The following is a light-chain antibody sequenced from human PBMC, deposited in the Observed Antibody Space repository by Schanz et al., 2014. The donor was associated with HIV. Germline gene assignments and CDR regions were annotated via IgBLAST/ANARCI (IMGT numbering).Light chain of an antibody. CDR3: SSYAGTTTFVV. CDR1: SSDVGGYDF. J-gene: IGLJ2*01. V-gene: IGLV2-23*03. Sequence: QSALTQPASVSGSPGQSITISCTGTSSDVGGYDFVSWYQQHPGKAPKLIIYEGTKRPSGVSDRFSGSKSGNTASLTISGLQAEDEADYYCSSYAGTTTFVVFGGGTKLTVL. CDR2: EGT.